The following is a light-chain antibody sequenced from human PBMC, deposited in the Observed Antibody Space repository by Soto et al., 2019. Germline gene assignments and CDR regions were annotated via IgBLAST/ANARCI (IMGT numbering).Light chain of an antibody. J-gene: IGKJ4*01. CDR2: DAS. V-gene: IGKV3-20*01. CDR1: QSISGRY. CDR3: HQYGSSPLT. Sequence: PGERASLSCRASQSISGRYLAWYQQKPGQAPRLLIYDASSRATGIPDRFSGSGSGTDFILTISRLEPEDFAVYYCHQYGSSPLTFGGGTKVEIK.